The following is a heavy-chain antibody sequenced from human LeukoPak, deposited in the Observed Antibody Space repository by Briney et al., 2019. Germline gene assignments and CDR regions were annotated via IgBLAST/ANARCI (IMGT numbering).Heavy chain of an antibody. CDR1: GYTLTDLS. D-gene: IGHD1-26*01. J-gene: IGHJ4*02. CDR2: FDPEDGET. CDR3: ATDFSRYSGSSVPLLDY. V-gene: IGHV1-24*01. Sequence: ASVKVSCKVSGYTLTDLSMHWVRQAPGKGLEWMGGFDPEDGETIYAQKFQGRVTMTEDTSTDTAYMELSSLRSEDTAVYYCATDFSRYSGSSVPLLDYWGQGTLVTVSS.